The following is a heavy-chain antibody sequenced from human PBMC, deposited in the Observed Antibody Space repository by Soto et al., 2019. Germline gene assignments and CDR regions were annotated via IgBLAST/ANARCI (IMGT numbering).Heavy chain of an antibody. CDR2: IVVGSGNT. D-gene: IGHD3-22*01. Sequence: SVKVSCKASGFTFTSSAVQWVRQARGQRLEWIGWIVVGSGNTNCAQKFQERVTITRDMSTSTAYMELSSLRSEDTAVYHCAADLGAYYYDSSGALGFDPWGQGTLVTVSS. CDR3: AADLGAYYYDSSGALGFDP. J-gene: IGHJ5*02. V-gene: IGHV1-58*01. CDR1: GFTFTSSA.